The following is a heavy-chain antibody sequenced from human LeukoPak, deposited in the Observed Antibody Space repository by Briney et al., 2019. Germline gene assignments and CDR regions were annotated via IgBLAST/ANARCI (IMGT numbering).Heavy chain of an antibody. CDR1: GFTFSSYA. J-gene: IGHJ4*02. CDR3: ELLWFGELVPRDDY. V-gene: IGHV3-23*01. D-gene: IGHD3-10*01. CDR2: ISGSGGST. Sequence: GGSLRLSCAASGFTFSSYAMSCVRQAPGKGLEWFSAISGSGGSTYYADSVKGRFTISRDNSKNTLYLQMNSLRAEDTAVYYCELLWFGELVPRDDYWGQGTLVTVSS.